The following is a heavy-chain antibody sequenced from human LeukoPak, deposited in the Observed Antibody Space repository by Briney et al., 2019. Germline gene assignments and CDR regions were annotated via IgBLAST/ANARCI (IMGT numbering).Heavy chain of an antibody. V-gene: IGHV3-30*03. J-gene: IGHJ6*02. Sequence: GGSLRLSCAGSGFTFSTCGMHWVRQAPGKGLEWVAVISYDGSNKYYADSVKGRFTISRDNSKNTLYLQMNSLRAEDTAVYYCAREMTTRSYYYYYGMDVWGQGTTVTVSS. CDR3: AREMTTRSYYYYYGMDV. CDR2: ISYDGSNK. D-gene: IGHD4-11*01. CDR1: GFTFSTCG.